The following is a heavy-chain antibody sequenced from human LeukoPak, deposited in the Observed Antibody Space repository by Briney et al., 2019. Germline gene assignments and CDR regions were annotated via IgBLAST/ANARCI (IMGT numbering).Heavy chain of an antibody. CDR3: APVYSSSWYHLLEGGYFAY. J-gene: IGHJ4*02. V-gene: IGHV1-2*06. D-gene: IGHD6-13*01. CDR2: INPNSGGT. CDR1: GYTFTGYY. Sequence: GASVKVSCKASGYTFTGYYMHWVRQAPGQGLEWMGRINPNSGGTNYAQKFQGRVTMTRDTSTNTAYMELSSLRSEDTAVYYCAPVYSSSWYHLLEGGYFAYGGQGTLVTAPS.